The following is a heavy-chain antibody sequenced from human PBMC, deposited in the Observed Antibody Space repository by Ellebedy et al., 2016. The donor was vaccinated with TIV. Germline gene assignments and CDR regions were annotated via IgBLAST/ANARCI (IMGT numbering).Heavy chain of an antibody. CDR2: ISSSGIPI. V-gene: IGHV3-48*02. J-gene: IGHJ4*02. CDR3: ARDENYGAEVIDY. CDR1: GFTFSNYW. D-gene: IGHD4-17*01. Sequence: PGGSLRLSCAASGFTFSNYWMHWVRQAPGKGLEWVSYISSSGIPIHYADSVKGRFSISRDNVKNSLYLQMNSLRDEDTAVYYCARDENYGAEVIDYWGQGTLVTVSS.